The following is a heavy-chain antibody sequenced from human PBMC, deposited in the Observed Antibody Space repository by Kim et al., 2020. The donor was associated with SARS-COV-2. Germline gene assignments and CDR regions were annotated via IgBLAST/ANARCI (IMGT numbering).Heavy chain of an antibody. D-gene: IGHD3-22*01. CDR3: AREHYYDSSGYFS. J-gene: IGHJ5*02. V-gene: IGHV7-4-1*02. Sequence: YAQGFTGRFVFSLDTSVSTAYLQISSLKAEDTAVYYCAREHYYDSSGYFSWGQGTLVTVSS.